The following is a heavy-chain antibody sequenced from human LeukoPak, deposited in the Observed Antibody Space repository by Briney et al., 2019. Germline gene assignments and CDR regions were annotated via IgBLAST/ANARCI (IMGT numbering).Heavy chain of an antibody. CDR3: ARGYCSGGSCYSVENWFDP. D-gene: IGHD2-15*01. CDR1: GYTFTKYY. V-gene: IGHV1-2*06. Sequence: ASVKVSCKASGYTFTKYYMFWARQAPGQGLEWMGRINPSSGGTDYAQKFQGRVTMTRDTSISTAYMELSRLRSDDTAMYYCARGYCSGGSCYSVENWFDPWGQGTLVTVSS. CDR2: INPSSGGT. J-gene: IGHJ5*02.